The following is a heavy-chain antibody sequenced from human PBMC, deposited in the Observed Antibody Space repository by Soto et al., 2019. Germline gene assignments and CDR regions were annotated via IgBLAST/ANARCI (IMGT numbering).Heavy chain of an antibody. Sequence: SETLSLTCAVYGGSFSGYYWTWIRQPPGTGLEWIGEINHSGSTNYNPSLKSRVTISVDTSKNQFSLKLNSVTAADTAVYYCARDGSERPATYWGQGILVTVPQ. V-gene: IGHV4-34*01. CDR1: GGSFSGYY. CDR2: INHSGST. CDR3: ARDGSERPATY. D-gene: IGHD3-10*01. J-gene: IGHJ4*02.